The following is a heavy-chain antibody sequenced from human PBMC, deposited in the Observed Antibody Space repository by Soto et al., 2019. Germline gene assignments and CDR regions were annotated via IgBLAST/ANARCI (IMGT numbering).Heavy chain of an antibody. D-gene: IGHD3-22*01. V-gene: IGHV4-30-4*01. CDR2: IYYSGST. CDR1: GGSISRGDYY. Sequence: SQTLSLTCSVSGGSISRGDYYWSWIRQPPGKGLEWIGYIYYSGSTYYNPSLKSRVTISVDTSKNQFSLKRSSVTAADTAVYYCATRFNDYYDSSGYYYEYWGQGTVVTVSS. J-gene: IGHJ4*02. CDR3: ATRFNDYYDSSGYYYEY.